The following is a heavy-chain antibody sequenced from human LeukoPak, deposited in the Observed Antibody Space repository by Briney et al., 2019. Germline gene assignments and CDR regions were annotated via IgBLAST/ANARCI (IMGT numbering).Heavy chain of an antibody. D-gene: IGHD6-13*01. CDR2: IWYDGSNK. CDR3: ARGAYSSSWYVHY. J-gene: IGHJ4*02. V-gene: IGHV3-33*01. CDR1: GFTFSSYG. Sequence: GGSLRLSCAASGFTFSSYGMHWVRKAPGKGLEWVAVIWYDGSNKYYADSVKGRFTISRDNSKNTLYLQMNSLRAEDTAVYYCARGAYSSSWYVHYWGQGTLVTVSS.